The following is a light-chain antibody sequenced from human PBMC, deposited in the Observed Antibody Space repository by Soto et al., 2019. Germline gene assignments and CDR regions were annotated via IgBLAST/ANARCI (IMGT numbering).Light chain of an antibody. Sequence: DIQMTQSPSTLSASVGDRVTITCRASQSIRSWLAWYQQKPGKAPELLIYDASRLNRGVPSRFSGSGSGTDFTLTLSRLQPDDFATYYCHQYNSYPRTFGHGTKVEIK. CDR1: QSIRSW. CDR2: DAS. V-gene: IGKV1-5*01. CDR3: HQYNSYPRT. J-gene: IGKJ1*01.